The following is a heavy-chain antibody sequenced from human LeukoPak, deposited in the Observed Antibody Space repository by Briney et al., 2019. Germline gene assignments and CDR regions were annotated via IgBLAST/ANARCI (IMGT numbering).Heavy chain of an antibody. J-gene: IGHJ3*02. CDR2: INHSGSS. CDR1: GGSFSGYY. CDR3: ARDVEQQLVDAFDI. Sequence: SETLSLTCAVYGGSFSGYYWSWIRRPPGKGLEWIGEINHSGSSNYNPSLKSRVTISVDTSKNQFSLKLSSVTAADTAVYYCARDVEQQLVDAFDIWGQGTMVTVSS. D-gene: IGHD6-13*01. V-gene: IGHV4-34*01.